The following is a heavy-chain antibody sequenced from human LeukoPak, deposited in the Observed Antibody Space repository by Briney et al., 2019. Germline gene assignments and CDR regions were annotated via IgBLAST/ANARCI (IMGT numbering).Heavy chain of an antibody. D-gene: IGHD6-13*01. J-gene: IGHJ4*02. V-gene: IGHV3-23*01. CDR3: AKSGSTSWYLDY. Sequence: QPGGSLRLSCAASGFSFSTYAMSWVRQAPGKGLEWVSAISGSGDNNDNTYYADSVKGQFTISRDNSKNTLYLQMSSLRAEDAAVYYCAKSGSTSWYLDYWGQGTLVTVSS. CDR1: GFSFSTYA. CDR2: ISGSGDNNDNT.